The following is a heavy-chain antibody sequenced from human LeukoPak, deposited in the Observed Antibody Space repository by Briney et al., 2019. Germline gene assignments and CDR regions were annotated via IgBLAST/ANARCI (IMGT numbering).Heavy chain of an antibody. J-gene: IGHJ4*02. CDR1: GFTFSSYG. CDR2: ISYDGSNK. Sequence: GSLRLSCAASGFTFSSYGMHWVRQAPGKGLEWVAVISYDGSNKYYADSVKGRFTISRDNSKNTLYLQMNSLRAEDTDVYYCAKDLQWSPFDYWGQGTLVTVSS. CDR3: AKDLQWSPFDY. D-gene: IGHD2-15*01. V-gene: IGHV3-30*18.